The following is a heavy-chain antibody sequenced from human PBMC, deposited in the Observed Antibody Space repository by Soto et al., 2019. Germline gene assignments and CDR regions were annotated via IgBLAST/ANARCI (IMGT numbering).Heavy chain of an antibody. Sequence: PGGSLRLSCADSGFTLGDSYMSWIRQAPGKGLEWLSYISPGSRYPAYADSVKGRFTISRDNAKRSLYLQMMSLTAEDTAIYYCVRGGGGGLFDPWGQGTMVTVS. CDR2: ISPGSRYP. J-gene: IGHJ5*02. CDR3: VRGGGGGLFDP. D-gene: IGHD2-15*01. CDR1: GFTLGDSY. V-gene: IGHV3-11*06.